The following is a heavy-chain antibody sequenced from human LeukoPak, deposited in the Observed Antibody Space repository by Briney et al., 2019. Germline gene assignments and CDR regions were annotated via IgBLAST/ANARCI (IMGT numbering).Heavy chain of an antibody. CDR1: GGTFSSYA. J-gene: IGHJ3*02. V-gene: IGHV1-69*05. CDR2: IIPIFGTA. CDR3: ARALDFLTCYFDAFDI. Sequence: ASVKVSCKASGGTFSSYAISWVRQAPGQGLEWMGGIIPIFGTANYAQKFQGRVTITTDESTSTAYMELSSLRSEDTAVYYCARALDFLTCYFDAFDIWGQGTMVTVSS. D-gene: IGHD3-9*01.